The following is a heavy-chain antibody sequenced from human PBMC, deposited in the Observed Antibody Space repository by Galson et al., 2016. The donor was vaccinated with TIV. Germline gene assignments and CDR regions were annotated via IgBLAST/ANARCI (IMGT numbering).Heavy chain of an antibody. CDR1: GFAFDAYA. D-gene: IGHD1-14*01. CDR2: INWSSAST. J-gene: IGHJ6*02. CDR3: AKGAKDHVYHGMDV. Sequence: SLRLSCAASGFAFDAYAMHWVRQPPGKGLEWVSGINWSSASTGYAGSVKGRFTISRDNAKNSLYLQMHSLRPGDTALYYCAKGAKDHVYHGMDVWGQGTTVSVSS. V-gene: IGHV3-9*01.